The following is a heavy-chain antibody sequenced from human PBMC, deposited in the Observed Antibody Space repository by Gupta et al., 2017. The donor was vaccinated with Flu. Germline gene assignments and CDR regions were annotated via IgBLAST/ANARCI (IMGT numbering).Heavy chain of an antibody. CDR2: IDHSGAT. Sequence: GCSASSGSCYWGGIRQPTGTAPEEIGHIDHSGATNYSRSIESRVTISLDTSTNQVSLKLISVTAADTAVYYCAGVPSGRSRDLDDWGKGKLVTVSS. CDR3: AGVPSGRSRDLDD. D-gene: IGHD3-10*01. J-gene: IGHJ4*02. CDR1: GCSASSGSCY. V-gene: IGHV4-61*10.